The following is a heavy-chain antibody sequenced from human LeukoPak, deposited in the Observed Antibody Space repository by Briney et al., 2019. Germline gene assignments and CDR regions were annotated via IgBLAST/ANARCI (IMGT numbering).Heavy chain of an antibody. CDR3: ARDCSSTSCLAY. J-gene: IGHJ4*02. D-gene: IGHD2-2*01. V-gene: IGHV3-33*01. CDR1: GFTFSSYG. CDR2: IWYDGSNK. Sequence: PGGSLRLSCAASGFTFSSYGMHWVRQAPGKGLEWVAVIWYDGSNKYYADSVKGRFTISRDNSKNTLYLQMNSLRAEDTAVYYCARDCSSTSCLAYWGQGTLVTVPS.